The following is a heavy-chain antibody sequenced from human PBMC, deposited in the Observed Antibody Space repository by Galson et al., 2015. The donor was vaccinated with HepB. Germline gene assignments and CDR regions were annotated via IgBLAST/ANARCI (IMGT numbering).Heavy chain of an antibody. Sequence: QVQLQESGPGLVKPSETLSLTCAVYGGSFSGYYWSWIRQPPGKGLEWIGEINHSGSTNYNPSLKSRVTISVDTSKNQFSLKLSSVTAADTAVYYCARGYYYDSSGYYPEDYWGQGTLVTVSS. CDR1: GGSFSGYY. V-gene: IGHV4-34*01. CDR2: INHSGST. J-gene: IGHJ4*02. D-gene: IGHD3-22*01. CDR3: ARGYYYDSSGYYPEDY.